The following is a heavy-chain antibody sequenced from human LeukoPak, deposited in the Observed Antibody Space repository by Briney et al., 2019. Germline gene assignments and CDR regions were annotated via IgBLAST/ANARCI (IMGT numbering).Heavy chain of an antibody. V-gene: IGHV3-74*01. CDR2: ISSEGGST. CDR3: ARDLRPIAVAGTGFDY. CDR1: GFTFSSYW. D-gene: IGHD6-19*01. J-gene: IGHJ4*02. Sequence: PGGSLRLSCAASGFTFSSYWMHWVRQAPGMGLVWVSRISSEGGSTSYADSVKGRFTISRDNAKNTLYLQMNSLRAEDTAVYYCARDLRPIAVAGTGFDYWGQGTLVTVSS.